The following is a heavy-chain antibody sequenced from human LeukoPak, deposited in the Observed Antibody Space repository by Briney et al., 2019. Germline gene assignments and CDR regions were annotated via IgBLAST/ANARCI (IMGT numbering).Heavy chain of an antibody. Sequence: SGTLSPTCTVSGGSISSSRYYWGWIRQPPGKGLEWIGSIYYSGYTYYNPSLKSRTTISVDTSKNHFSLKLSSVTAADTAVYYCARGLTTVTTTWWFDPWGQGTLVSVSS. CDR2: IYYSGYT. CDR1: GGSISSSRYY. D-gene: IGHD4-17*01. V-gene: IGHV4-39*07. J-gene: IGHJ5*02. CDR3: ARGLTTVTTTWWFDP.